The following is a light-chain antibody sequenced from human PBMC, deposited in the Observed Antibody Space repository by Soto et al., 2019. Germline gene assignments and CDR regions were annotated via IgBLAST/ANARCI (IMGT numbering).Light chain of an antibody. J-gene: IGKJ1*01. CDR3: QHDNSYAEA. V-gene: IGKV1-5*03. Sequence: DIQMTQSPSTLSGSVGDRVTITCRASQTISSWLAWYQQKPGKAPKLLIYKASTLKSGVPSRFSGSGSGTEFTLTISSLKPDDFATYYCQHDNSYAEAFGQGPKVELK. CDR1: QTISSW. CDR2: KAS.